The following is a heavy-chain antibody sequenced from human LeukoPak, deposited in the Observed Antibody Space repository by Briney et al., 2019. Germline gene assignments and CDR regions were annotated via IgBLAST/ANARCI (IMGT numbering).Heavy chain of an antibody. CDR3: ARGGAVVINRYFQH. D-gene: IGHD3-22*01. Sequence: SETLSLTRAVYGGSFSGYYWSWIRQPPGKGLKWIGEINHSGSTNYNPSLKSRVTISVDTSKNQFSLKLSSVTAADTAVYYCARGGAVVINRYFQHWGQGTLVTVSS. J-gene: IGHJ1*01. V-gene: IGHV4-34*01. CDR2: INHSGST. CDR1: GGSFSGYY.